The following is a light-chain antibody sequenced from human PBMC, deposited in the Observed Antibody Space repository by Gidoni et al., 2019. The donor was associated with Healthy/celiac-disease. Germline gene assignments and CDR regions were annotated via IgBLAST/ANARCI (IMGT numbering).Light chain of an antibody. J-gene: IGKJ1*01. CDR3: QQSYSTPWT. CDR2: AAS. Sequence: DIQMTQSPSSLSASVGDRVTITCRASQTISSYLNWYQQQPGKAPKLLIYAASSLQSGVPTRFSGSRSGTDFTLTISSVQPEDVATYYCQQSYSTPWTFGQGTKVEIK. V-gene: IGKV1-39*01. CDR1: QTISSY.